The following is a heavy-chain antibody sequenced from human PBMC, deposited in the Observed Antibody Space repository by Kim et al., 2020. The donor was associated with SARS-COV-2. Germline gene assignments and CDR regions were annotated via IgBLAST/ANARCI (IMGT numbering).Heavy chain of an antibody. Sequence: GGSLRLSCAASGFTFTNYAMSWVRQAPGKGLEWVSAISGSGFSTFYADSVKGRFSISRDNSKNTLYLHINSLRAEDTAVYYCATEPESLSGSYFDTWGQGTLVSVSS. D-gene: IGHD1-26*01. CDR3: ATEPESLSGSYFDT. V-gene: IGHV3-23*01. CDR1: GFTFTNYA. J-gene: IGHJ4*02. CDR2: ISGSGFST.